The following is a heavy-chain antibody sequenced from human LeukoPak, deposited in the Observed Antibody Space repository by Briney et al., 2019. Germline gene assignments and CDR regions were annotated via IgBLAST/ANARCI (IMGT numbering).Heavy chain of an antibody. V-gene: IGHV4-4*07. CDR3: ASENDGPPESWGLGWATYYYYMDV. Sequence: PSETLSLTCTVSGGSISSYYWSWIRQPAGKGLEWIGRIYTSGSTYYNPSLKSRVTISVDTSKNQFSLKLSSVTAADTAVYYCASENDGPPESWGLGWATYYYYMDVWGKGTTVTVSS. CDR1: GGSISSYY. CDR2: IYTSGST. D-gene: IGHD7-27*01. J-gene: IGHJ6*03.